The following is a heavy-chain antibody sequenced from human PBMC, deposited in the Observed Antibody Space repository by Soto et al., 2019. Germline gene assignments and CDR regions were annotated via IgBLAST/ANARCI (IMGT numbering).Heavy chain of an antibody. J-gene: IGHJ4*02. V-gene: IGHV3-30*18. D-gene: IGHD3-16*01. CDR1: GFTFSSYG. CDR2: ISYDGSNK. CDR3: AKSSFGIVDDFDY. Sequence: GSLRLSCAASGFTFSSYGMHWVRQAPGKGLEWVAVISYDGSNKYYADSVKGRFTISRDNSKNTLYLQMNSLRAEDTAVYYCAKSSFGIVDDFDYWGQGTLVTVSS.